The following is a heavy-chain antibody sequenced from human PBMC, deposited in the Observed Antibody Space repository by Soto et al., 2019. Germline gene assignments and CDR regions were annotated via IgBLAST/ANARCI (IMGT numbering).Heavy chain of an antibody. D-gene: IGHD5-18*01. Sequence: SETLSLTCTVSGGSLSSYYWSWIRRPPGMGLEWIASISYSGTTNYNSSLKSRVTMSIDTSKNQFSLKFNSVTAADTAVYYCAREGYNFGPFDYWGQGALVTVAS. CDR2: ISYSGTT. V-gene: IGHV4-59*01. CDR3: AREGYNFGPFDY. J-gene: IGHJ4*02. CDR1: GGSLSSYY.